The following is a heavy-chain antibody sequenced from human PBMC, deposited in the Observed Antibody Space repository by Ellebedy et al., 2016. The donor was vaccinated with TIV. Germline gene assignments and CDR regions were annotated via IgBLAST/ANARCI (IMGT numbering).Heavy chain of an antibody. CDR3: ARRVIASAYFDS. D-gene: IGHD6-13*01. V-gene: IGHV4-34*01. J-gene: IGHJ4*02. CDR2: FSHSGST. CDR1: GGSFSGFY. Sequence: MPSETLSLTCAVYGGSFSGFYWSWIRQPPGKGLEWIGEFSHSGSTNYNSSLKSRVTISVDTSKNQFSLKLTSITAADTAVYYCARRVIASAYFDSWGQGTLGTVSS.